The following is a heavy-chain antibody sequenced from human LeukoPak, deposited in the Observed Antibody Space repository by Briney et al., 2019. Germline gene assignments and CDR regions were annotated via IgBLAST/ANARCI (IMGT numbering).Heavy chain of an antibody. CDR2: ISSNGGST. Sequence: GGSLRLSCAASGFTFSSYAMHRVRQAPGKGLEYVSAISSNGGSTSYANSVKGRFTISRDNSKNTLYLQMTSLRAEDTAVYYCARADYYDSSGYNDYWGQGTLVTVSS. CDR1: GFTFSSYA. J-gene: IGHJ4*02. D-gene: IGHD3-22*01. V-gene: IGHV3-64*01. CDR3: ARADYYDSSGYNDY.